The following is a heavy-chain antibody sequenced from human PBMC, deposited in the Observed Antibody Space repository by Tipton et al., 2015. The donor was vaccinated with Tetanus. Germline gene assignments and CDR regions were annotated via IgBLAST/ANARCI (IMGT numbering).Heavy chain of an antibody. CDR3: AKVSPNTSGCLDY. Sequence: SLRLSCVASGLMFNSYSMNWVRQAPGKGLEWVSGIGWNGGSIGYADSVKGRFTISRDNAKNSLYLQMNSLRAEDTAFYYCAKVSPNTSGCLDYWGQGTLVTVSS. V-gene: IGHV3-9*01. J-gene: IGHJ4*02. D-gene: IGHD6-19*01. CDR2: IGWNGGSI. CDR1: GLMFNSYS.